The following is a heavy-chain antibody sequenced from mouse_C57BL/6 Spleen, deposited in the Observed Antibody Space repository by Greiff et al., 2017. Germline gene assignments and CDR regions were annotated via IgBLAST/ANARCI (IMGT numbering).Heavy chain of an antibody. CDR2: INPNNGGT. Sequence: VQLKESGPELVKPGASVKMSCKASGYTFTDYNMHWVKQSHGKSLEWIGYINPNNGGTSYNQKFKGKATLTVNKSSSTAYMELRSLTSEDSAVYYCAREGTAYYAMDYWGQGTSVTVSS. J-gene: IGHJ4*01. D-gene: IGHD3-3*01. V-gene: IGHV1-22*01. CDR1: GYTFTDYN. CDR3: AREGTAYYAMDY.